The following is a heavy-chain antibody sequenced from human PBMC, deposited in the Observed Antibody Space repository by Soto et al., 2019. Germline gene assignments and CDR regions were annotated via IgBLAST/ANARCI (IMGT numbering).Heavy chain of an antibody. J-gene: IGHJ5*02. D-gene: IGHD4-17*01. CDR2: IYYSGST. CDR3: ARSDYGYGYNWFDP. CDR1: GGSISSGGYY. Sequence: QVQLQESGPGLVKPSQTLSLTCTVSGGSISSGGYYWSWIRQHPGKGLEWIGYIYYSGSTYYNPSLKSRVTISVDTSKNQISLKLSSVTAADTAVYYCARSDYGYGYNWFDPWGQGTLVTVSS. V-gene: IGHV4-31*03.